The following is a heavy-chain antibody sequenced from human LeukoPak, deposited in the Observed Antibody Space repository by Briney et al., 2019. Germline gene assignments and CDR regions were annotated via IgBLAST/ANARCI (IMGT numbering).Heavy chain of an antibody. CDR1: GGSISSSSYY. CDR2: IYYSGIS. J-gene: IGHJ5*02. Sequence: SETLSLICTVSGGSISSSSYYWVWIRQPPGKGLEWIGSIYYSGISYYNPSLKSRVTISVDTSKNLFSLKLSSVTAAATAVYYCVIYQQRGPSHWFDPWGQGTLVTVSS. V-gene: IGHV4-39*01. D-gene: IGHD1/OR15-1a*01. CDR3: VIYQQRGPSHWFDP.